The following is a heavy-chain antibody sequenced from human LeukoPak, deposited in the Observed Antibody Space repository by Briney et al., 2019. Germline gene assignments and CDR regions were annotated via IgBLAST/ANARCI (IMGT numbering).Heavy chain of an antibody. CDR1: RFTFSSYG. V-gene: IGHV3-30*02. Sequence: GGSLRLSCAASRFTFSSYGMHWVRQAPGKGLEWVAYIQYDGSNEQYADSVKGRFSISRDSSKNILYLQMNSLRAEDTAVYYCARERSALLWFGENGAWFDPWGQGTLVTVSS. CDR2: IQYDGSNE. D-gene: IGHD3-10*01. J-gene: IGHJ5*02. CDR3: ARERSALLWFGENGAWFDP.